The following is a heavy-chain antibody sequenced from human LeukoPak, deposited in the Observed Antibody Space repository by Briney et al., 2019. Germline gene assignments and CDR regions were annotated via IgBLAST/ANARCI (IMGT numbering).Heavy chain of an antibody. CDR3: ARLKYYDSGGYGYYFDY. V-gene: IGHV4-59*08. J-gene: IGHJ4*02. CDR2: MYFSGST. D-gene: IGHD3-22*01. Sequence: SETLSLTCTVSGGSLNSYYWSWIRQPPGKGLEWIGYMYFSGSTKYNPSLKSRVTISLDTSKNQFSLRLSSVTAADTAVYYCARLKYYDSGGYGYYFDYWGQGTLVTVSS. CDR1: GGSLNSYY.